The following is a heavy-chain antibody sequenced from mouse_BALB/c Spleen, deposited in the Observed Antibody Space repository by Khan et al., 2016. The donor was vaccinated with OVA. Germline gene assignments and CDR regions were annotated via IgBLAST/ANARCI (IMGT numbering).Heavy chain of an antibody. J-gene: IGHJ2*01. CDR2: IRSKSNNYAT. D-gene: IGHD1-1*02. Sequence: EVQLQESGGGLVQPKGSLKLSCAASGFTFNTYAMNWVRQAPGKGLEWVARIRSKSNNYATYYADSVKDRFTISRDDSQSMLYLQMNNLKTEDTAMYYCERHGYFDYWGQGTTLTVSS. CDR3: ERHGYFDY. V-gene: IGHV10-1*02. CDR1: GFTFNTYA.